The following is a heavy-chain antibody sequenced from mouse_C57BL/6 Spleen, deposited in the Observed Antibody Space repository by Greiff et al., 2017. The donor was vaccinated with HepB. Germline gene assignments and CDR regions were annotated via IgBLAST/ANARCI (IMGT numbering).Heavy chain of an antibody. CDR3: ARYYGSSYDFDY. CDR1: GYTFTSYW. J-gene: IGHJ2*01. D-gene: IGHD1-1*01. V-gene: IGHV1-52*01. Sequence: QVQLQQPGAELVRPGSSVKLSCKASGYTFTSYWMHWVKQRPIQGLEWIGNIDPSDSETHYNQKFKDKATVTVDKSSSTAYMQLSSLTSEDSAVYYCARYYGSSYDFDYWGQGTTLTVSS. CDR2: IDPSDSET.